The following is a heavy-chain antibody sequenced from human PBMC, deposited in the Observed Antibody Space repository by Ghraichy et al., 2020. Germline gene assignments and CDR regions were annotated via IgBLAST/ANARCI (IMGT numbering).Heavy chain of an antibody. Sequence: GGSLRLSCAASGFTFQENTIHWIRQAPGKGLEWVSLIDRDGRTFYTDSVKGRFTVSRDNSKNSLYLQMNSLRTEDTAFYYCAKERATLFFDYWGQGTLVTVSS. J-gene: IGHJ4*02. V-gene: IGHV3-43*01. CDR3: AKERATLFFDY. CDR2: IDRDGRT. D-gene: IGHD2-15*01. CDR1: GFTFQENT.